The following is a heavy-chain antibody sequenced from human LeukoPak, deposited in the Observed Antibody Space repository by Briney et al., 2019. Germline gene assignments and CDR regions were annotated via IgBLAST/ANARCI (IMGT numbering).Heavy chain of an antibody. Sequence: PGGSLRLSCAASGFTFSSYAMHWVRQAPGKGLEWVAVISYDGSNKYYADSVKGRFTISRDNSKNTLYLQMNSLRAEDTAVYYCARVRDFVAAADRVYWGQGTLVTVSS. V-gene: IGHV3-30-3*01. CDR2: ISYDGSNK. CDR1: GFTFSSYA. CDR3: ARVRDFVAAADRVY. J-gene: IGHJ4*02. D-gene: IGHD6-13*01.